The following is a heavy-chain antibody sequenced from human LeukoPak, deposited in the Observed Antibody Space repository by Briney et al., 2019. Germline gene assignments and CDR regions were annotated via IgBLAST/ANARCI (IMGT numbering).Heavy chain of an antibody. Sequence: PGGSLRLSCAASGFTFSSYWMSWVRQAPGKGLEWVAVISYDGSNKYYADSVKGRFTISRDNSKNTLYLQMNSLRAEDTAVYYCARDAPSRAFDIWGQGTMVTVSS. CDR3: ARDAPSRAFDI. J-gene: IGHJ3*02. D-gene: IGHD6-6*01. CDR1: GFTFSSYW. V-gene: IGHV3-30-3*01. CDR2: ISYDGSNK.